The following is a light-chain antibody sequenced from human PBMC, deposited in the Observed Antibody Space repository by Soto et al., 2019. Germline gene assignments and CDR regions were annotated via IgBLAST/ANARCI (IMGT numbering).Light chain of an antibody. CDR3: QQYNNWPPYT. CDR2: GAS. CDR1: RVFSST. J-gene: IGKJ2*01. Sequence: ELVMTQSQATLLLSPGERATLSCGASRVFSSTLAWYQQKPGQAPRLLIYGASTRATGIPARFSGSGSGTEFTLTISSLQSEDFAVYYCQQYNNWPPYTFGQGTKLEIK. V-gene: IGKV3-15*01.